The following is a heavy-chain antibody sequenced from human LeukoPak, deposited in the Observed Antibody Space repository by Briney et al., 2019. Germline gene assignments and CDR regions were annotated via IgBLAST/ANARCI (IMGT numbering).Heavy chain of an antibody. D-gene: IGHD5-18*01. CDR2: IKQDGSEK. V-gene: IGHV3-7*04. J-gene: IGHJ4*02. Sequence: GGSLRLSCAASGFTFSSYWMTWVRQAPGKGPEWVANIKQDGSEKYYVDSVKGRFTTSRDNAKNSLYLQMNSLRAEDTAVYYCARGRTWIQLTSIQGGGQGTLVTVSS. CDR3: ARGRTWIQLTSIQG. CDR1: GFTFSSYW.